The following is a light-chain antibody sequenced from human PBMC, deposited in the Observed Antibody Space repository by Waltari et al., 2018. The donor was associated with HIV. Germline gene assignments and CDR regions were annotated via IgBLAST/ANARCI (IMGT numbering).Light chain of an antibody. CDR3: AAWDDSLHGVV. J-gene: IGLJ3*02. Sequence: QSVLTQPPSVSEAPRQRVTISCSGSSSNIGNNAVNWYQQLPGKDPKLLIYYNDLLSSGVSDRFSGSTSGTSASLAISGLQSEDEADYYCAAWDDSLHGVVFGGGTKLTVL. V-gene: IGLV1-36*01. CDR1: SSNIGNNA. CDR2: YND.